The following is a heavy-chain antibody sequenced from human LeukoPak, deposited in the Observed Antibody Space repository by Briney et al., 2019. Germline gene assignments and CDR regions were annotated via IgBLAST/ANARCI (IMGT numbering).Heavy chain of an antibody. CDR1: GGSISSYY. CDR3: ARQRDGYGMDV. Sequence: PSETLSLTCTVSGGSISSYYWSWIRQPPGKGLEWIGYIYYSGSTNYNPSLKSRVTISVDTSKNQFSLKLSSVTAVDTAVYYCARQRDGYGMDVWGQGTTVTVSS. V-gene: IGHV4-59*01. CDR2: IYYSGST. J-gene: IGHJ6*02. D-gene: IGHD5-24*01.